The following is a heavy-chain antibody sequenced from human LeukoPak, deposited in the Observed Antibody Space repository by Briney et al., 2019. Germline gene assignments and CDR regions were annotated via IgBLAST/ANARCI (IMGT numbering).Heavy chain of an antibody. CDR3: ARTPRYCSSTSCCDDWFDP. CDR2: INNDGSST. CDR1: GFTFSSYW. J-gene: IGHJ5*02. V-gene: IGHV3-74*01. D-gene: IGHD2-2*01. Sequence: GGSLRLSCGASGFTFSSYWMHWVRQAPGKGLVWVSRINNDGSSTSYADSVQGRFTISRDNAKNTLYLQMNSLRAEDTALYYCARTPRYCSSTSCCDDWFDPWGQGTLVTVSS.